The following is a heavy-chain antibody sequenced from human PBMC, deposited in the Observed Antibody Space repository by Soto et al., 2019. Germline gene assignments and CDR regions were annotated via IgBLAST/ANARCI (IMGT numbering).Heavy chain of an antibody. CDR2: IIPIFGTA. J-gene: IGHJ4*02. Sequence: GASVKVSCKASGGTFSSYAISWVRQAPGQGLEWTGGIIPIFGTANYAQKFQGRVTITADESTSTAYMELSSLRSEDTAVYYCARGLGPFQLELASPFDYWGQGTLVTVSS. CDR3: ARGLGPFQLELASPFDY. D-gene: IGHD1-7*01. CDR1: GGTFSSYA. V-gene: IGHV1-69*13.